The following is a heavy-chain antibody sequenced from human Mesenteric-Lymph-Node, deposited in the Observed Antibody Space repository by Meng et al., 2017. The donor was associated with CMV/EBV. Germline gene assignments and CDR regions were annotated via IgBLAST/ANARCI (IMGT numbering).Heavy chain of an antibody. V-gene: IGHV4-39*07. CDR3: ARDHTTMITDAGLGYWRLDP. CDR2: VYYTGYT. D-gene: IGHD4-23*01. CDR1: SSYY. J-gene: IGHJ5*02. Sequence: SSYYWAWIRQSPGKGLEWIGGVYYTGYTNYNPSLKSRVTISVDTSKNQFSLKLTSVTAADTAMYYCARDHTTMITDAGLGYWRLDPWGQGALVTVSS.